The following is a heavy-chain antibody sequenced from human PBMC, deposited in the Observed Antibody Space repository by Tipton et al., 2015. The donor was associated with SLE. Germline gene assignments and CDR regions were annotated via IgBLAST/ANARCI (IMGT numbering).Heavy chain of an antibody. D-gene: IGHD3-10*01. V-gene: IGHV3-30*04. CDR1: GFTFSSYA. CDR2: ISYDGSNK. J-gene: IGHJ6*02. Sequence: SLRLSCAASGFTFSSYAMHWVRQAPGKGLEWVAVISYDGSNKYYADSVKGRFTIPRDNSKHTLYLQMNSLRAEDTAVYYCARTLLWFRDRYGMDVWGQGTTVPVSS. CDR3: ARTLLWFRDRYGMDV.